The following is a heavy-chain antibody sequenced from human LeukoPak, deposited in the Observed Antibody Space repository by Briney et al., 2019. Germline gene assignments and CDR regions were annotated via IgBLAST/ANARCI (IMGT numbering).Heavy chain of an antibody. CDR3: AKGIAVAGTELAD. D-gene: IGHD6-19*01. V-gene: IGHV3-30*02. CDR2: IRYDGSIK. CDR1: GFTFSSYA. Sequence: GGSLRLSCAASGFTFSSYAMHWVRQAPGKGLEWVSFIRYDGSIKYYADSVEGRFTISGDNSKNTLYLQMNSLRADDTAVYYCAKGIAVAGTELADWGQGTLVTVSA. J-gene: IGHJ4*02.